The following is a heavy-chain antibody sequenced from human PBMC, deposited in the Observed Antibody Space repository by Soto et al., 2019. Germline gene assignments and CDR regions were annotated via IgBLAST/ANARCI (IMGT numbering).Heavy chain of an antibody. V-gene: IGHV3-30*18. CDR2: ISYDGSNK. J-gene: IGHJ6*04. CDR1: GFIFGSYG. CDR3: AKDGSATYYYRMDV. D-gene: IGHD3-10*01. Sequence: GGSLRLSCAASGFIFGSYGMHWVRQAPGKGLEWMAVISYDGSNKYYVDSVKGRFTISRDNSKNTLYLQMNSLRDEDTAVYYCAKDGSATYYYRMDVWGTATLVTVS.